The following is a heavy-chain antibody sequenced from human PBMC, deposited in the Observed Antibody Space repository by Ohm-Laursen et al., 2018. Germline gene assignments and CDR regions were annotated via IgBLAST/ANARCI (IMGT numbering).Heavy chain of an antibody. CDR1: GFTFSSYG. J-gene: IGHJ5*02. Sequence: SLRLSCAAPGFTFSSYGMHWVRQAPGKGLEWVAVISYDGSNKYYADSVKGRFTISRDNSKNTLYLQMNSLRAEDTAVYYCARGSPRNWFDPWGQGTLVTVSS. CDR2: ISYDGSNK. D-gene: IGHD2-15*01. V-gene: IGHV3-30*03. CDR3: ARGSPRNWFDP.